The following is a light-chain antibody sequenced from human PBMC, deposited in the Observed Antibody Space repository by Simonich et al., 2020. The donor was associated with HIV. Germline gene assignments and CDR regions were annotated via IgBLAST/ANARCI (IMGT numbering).Light chain of an antibody. V-gene: IGKV3-15*01. CDR3: QQYNNYPKT. Sequence: EIVMTQSPATLSVSPGERATLSCRASQSVSTNLAWYQQKPGQAPGLLIYGASTRATGIPARFSGSGSGTEFTLTISSMQSEDFAVYCCQQYNNYPKTFGQGTKVEIK. CDR1: QSVSTN. J-gene: IGKJ1*01. CDR2: GAS.